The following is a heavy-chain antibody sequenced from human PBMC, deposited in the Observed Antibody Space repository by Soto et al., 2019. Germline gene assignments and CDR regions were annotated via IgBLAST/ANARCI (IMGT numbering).Heavy chain of an antibody. Sequence: GESLKISCAASGFTFSSYAVSWVLQAPGKGPEWISSISGSGSTIYYADSVKGRFTISRDNSKNTLYLQMSSLRAEDTAVYYCAKVFYYYDSSGYYYFDYWGQGTLVTVSS. D-gene: IGHD3-22*01. CDR3: AKVFYYYDSSGYYYFDY. J-gene: IGHJ4*02. CDR1: GFTFSSYA. V-gene: IGHV3-23*01. CDR2: ISGSGSTI.